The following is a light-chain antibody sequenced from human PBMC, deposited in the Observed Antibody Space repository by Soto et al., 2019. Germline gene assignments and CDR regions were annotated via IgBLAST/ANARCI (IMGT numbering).Light chain of an antibody. CDR1: QSISSW. V-gene: IGKV1-5*03. CDR3: QQYNSYWT. Sequence: DIRMTQSPPTLSTSVEHMVTIASRASQSISSWLAWYQQKPGKAPKLLIYKASSLESGVPSRFSGSGSGTEFTLTISSLQPDDFATYYCQQYNSYWTFGQGTKVDIK. CDR2: KAS. J-gene: IGKJ1*01.